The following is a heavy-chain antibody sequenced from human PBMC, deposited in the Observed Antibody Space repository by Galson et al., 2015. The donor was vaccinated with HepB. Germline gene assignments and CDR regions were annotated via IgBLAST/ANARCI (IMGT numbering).Heavy chain of an antibody. J-gene: IGHJ3*02. CDR2: IYSGGST. CDR1: GFTVSSNY. CDR3: ARERGSSGYRDDAFDI. V-gene: IGHV3-66*01. D-gene: IGHD3-22*01. Sequence: SLRLSCAASGFTVSSNYMSWVRQAPGKGLEWVSVIYSGGSTYYADSVKGRFTISRDNSKNTLYLQMNSLRAEDTAVYYCARERGSSGYRDDAFDIWGQGTMVTVSS.